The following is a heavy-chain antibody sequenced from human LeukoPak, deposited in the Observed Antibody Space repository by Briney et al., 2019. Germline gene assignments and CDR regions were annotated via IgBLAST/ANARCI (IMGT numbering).Heavy chain of an antibody. D-gene: IGHD3-22*01. CDR2: TYYRSKWYN. CDR1: GDSVSSNSAA. CDR3: ARTSYYDRSGSYRDAFDI. Sequence: SQTLSLTCAISGDSVSSNSAAWNWIRQSPSRGLEWLGRTYYRSKWYNDYAVSVKSRIAINPDTSKNQFSLQLNSVTPEDTAVYFCARTSYYDRSGSYRDAFDIWGQGTVVSVSS. V-gene: IGHV6-1*01. J-gene: IGHJ3*02.